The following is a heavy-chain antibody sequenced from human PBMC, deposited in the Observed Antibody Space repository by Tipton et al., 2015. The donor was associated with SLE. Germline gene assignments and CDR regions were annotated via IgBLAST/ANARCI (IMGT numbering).Heavy chain of an antibody. J-gene: IGHJ6*03. D-gene: IGHD6-13*01. Sequence: SLRLSCAASGFIFSSYGMHWVRQAPGKGLEWVAVISYDGSNKYYADSVKGRFTISRDNSKNTLYLQMNSLRAEDTAVYYCAKDLYSGYYYYMDVWGKGTTVTVSS. CDR3: AKDLYSGYYYYMDV. CDR1: GFIFSSYG. CDR2: ISYDGSNK. V-gene: IGHV3-30*18.